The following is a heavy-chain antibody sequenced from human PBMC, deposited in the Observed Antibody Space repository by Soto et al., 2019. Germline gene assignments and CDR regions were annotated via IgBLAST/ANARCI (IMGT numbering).Heavy chain of an antibody. D-gene: IGHD4-17*01. J-gene: IGHJ6*02. V-gene: IGHV4-39*02. CDR1: GGSISSSSYY. Sequence: QLQLQESGPGLVKPSETLSLTCTVSGGSISSSSYYWGWIRQPPGKGLEWIGSIYYSGSTYYNPSLKSRVTISVDTSKNQFSLKLSSVTAADTAVYYCARENGDSSDPDYYYYYGMDVWGQGTTVTVSS. CDR3: ARENGDSSDPDYYYYYGMDV. CDR2: IYYSGST.